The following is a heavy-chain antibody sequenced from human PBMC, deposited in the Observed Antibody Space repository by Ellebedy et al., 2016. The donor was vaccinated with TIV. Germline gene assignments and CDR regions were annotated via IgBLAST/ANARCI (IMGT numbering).Heavy chain of an antibody. CDR1: GSSFSRYG. D-gene: IGHD5-24*01. V-gene: IGHV3-33*01. CDR2: IWSDGSYI. Sequence: PGGSLRLSCAASGSSFSRYGMQWVRQAPGKGLEWVAVIWSDGSYIYYAESVKGRFSISRDNPTNTLYLQMNSLRVEDTGVYYCARLGQGRDGHYNYAMDVWGQGTTVTVSS. J-gene: IGHJ6*02. CDR3: ARLGQGRDGHYNYAMDV.